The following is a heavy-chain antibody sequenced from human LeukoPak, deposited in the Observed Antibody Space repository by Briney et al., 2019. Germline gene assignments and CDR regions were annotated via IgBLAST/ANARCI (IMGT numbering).Heavy chain of an antibody. CDR3: ARGRRSGPDY. J-gene: IGHJ4*02. CDR1: GFTFSSYG. CDR2: ISYDGSNK. Sequence: GGSLRLSCAASGFTFSSYGMHWVRQAPGKGLEWVAVISYDGSNKYYADSVKGRFTISRDNSKNSLYLQMNSLRAEDTAVYYCARGRRSGPDYWGQGTLVTVSS. V-gene: IGHV3-30*03. D-gene: IGHD2-15*01.